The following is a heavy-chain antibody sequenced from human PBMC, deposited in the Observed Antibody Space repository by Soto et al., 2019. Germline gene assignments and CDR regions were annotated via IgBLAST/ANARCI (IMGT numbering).Heavy chain of an antibody. CDR1: GFTFRSYV. CDR3: ARWGTTGGLDV. D-gene: IGHD3-16*01. Sequence: QVQLVESGGGVVQPGTSLRVSCVGSGFTFRSYVIHWVRQAPGKGRDWVALTSSDGSDKYYGDSVRGRFTISRDNSRNTVDLQMDSLRLEYTALYSCARWGTTGGLDVWGQGTLVSVSS. CDR2: TSSDGSDK. V-gene: IGHV3-30*12. J-gene: IGHJ1*01.